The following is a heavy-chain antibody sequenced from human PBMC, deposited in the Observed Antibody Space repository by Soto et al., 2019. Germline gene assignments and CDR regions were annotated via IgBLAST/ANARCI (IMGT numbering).Heavy chain of an antibody. CDR1: GGTFSSYA. D-gene: IGHD2-2*01. CDR2: IIPIFGTA. V-gene: IGHV1-69*13. Sequence: GASVKVSCKASGGTFSSYAISWVRQAPGQGLEWMGGIIPIFGTANYAQKFQGRVTITADESTSTAYMELSSLRSEDTAVYYYARALVRDIVVVPAAREDYGMDVWGQGTTVTVSS. CDR3: ARALVRDIVVVPAAREDYGMDV. J-gene: IGHJ6*02.